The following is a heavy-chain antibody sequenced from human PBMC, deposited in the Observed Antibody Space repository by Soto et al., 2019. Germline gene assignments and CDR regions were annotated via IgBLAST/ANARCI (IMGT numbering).Heavy chain of an antibody. D-gene: IGHD3-9*01. CDR3: ARELRSDFDEYEYYYFYGMDV. V-gene: IGHV3-48*02. CDR1: GFTFSNYK. CDR2: ISGSSSTT. J-gene: IGHJ6*02. Sequence: GGSLRLSCAASGFTFSNYKMNWVRQAPGKGLEWVSYISGSSSTTYYADSVKGRFTISRDNAKNSLYLQMNSLRDEDTAVYRCARELRSDFDEYEYYYFYGMDVWGQGTTVTGSS.